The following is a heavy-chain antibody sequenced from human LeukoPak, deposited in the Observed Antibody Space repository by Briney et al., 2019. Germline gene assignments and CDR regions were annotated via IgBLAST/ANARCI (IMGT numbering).Heavy chain of an antibody. J-gene: IGHJ4*02. D-gene: IGHD3-3*01. Sequence: GGSLRLSCAASGLTFSNTWMTWVRQAPGKGLEWVGRIRSKTDGGTTDYTTPVKGRFTISRDDSKNTLYLQMNSLKTEDTAVYYCVGRFLGYWGQGTLVTVSS. V-gene: IGHV3-15*01. CDR3: VGRFLGY. CDR2: IRSKTDGGTT. CDR1: GLTFSNTW.